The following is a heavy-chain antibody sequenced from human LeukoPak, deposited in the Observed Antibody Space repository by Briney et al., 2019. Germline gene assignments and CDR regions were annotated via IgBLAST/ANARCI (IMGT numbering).Heavy chain of an antibody. J-gene: IGHJ5*02. D-gene: IGHD3-22*01. CDR1: GYSFTSYG. Sequence: GESLKCSSKGSGYSFTSYGIGWLRQMRGKGLGWRGIIYPGDLDTRYSPSFQGQVATPADKSIRTAYRQWSSLKASDTAIYYCARGSSASAEYNWFDPWGQGTLVTVSS. CDR2: IYPGDLDT. CDR3: ARGSSASAEYNWFDP. V-gene: IGHV5-51*01.